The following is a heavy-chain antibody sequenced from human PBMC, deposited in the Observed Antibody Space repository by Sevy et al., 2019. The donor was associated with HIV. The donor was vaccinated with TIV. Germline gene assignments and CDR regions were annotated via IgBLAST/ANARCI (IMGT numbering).Heavy chain of an antibody. J-gene: IGHJ4*02. CDR3: ARRRPYYDFWSGYYDY. Sequence: GESLKISCKGSGYSFTSYWIGWVRQMPGKGLEWMGIIYPADSDTRYSPSFQGQVTISADKSISTAYLQWSSLKASDTAMYYCARRRPYYDFWSGYYDYWGQGTLVTVSS. D-gene: IGHD3-3*01. CDR2: IYPADSDT. CDR1: GYSFTSYW. V-gene: IGHV5-51*01.